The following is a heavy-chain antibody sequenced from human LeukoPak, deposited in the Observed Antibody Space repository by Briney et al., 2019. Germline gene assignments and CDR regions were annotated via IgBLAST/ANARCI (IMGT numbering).Heavy chain of an antibody. CDR3: AKDCSSGYYRPSGDY. J-gene: IGHJ4*02. Sequence: GGSLRLSCAASGFTFSSYAMSWVRQAPGKGLEWVSAISGSGGSTYYADSVKGRFTISRDNSKNTLYLQMNSLRAEDTAVYYCAKDCSSGYYRPSGDYWGQGTLVTVSS. CDR2: ISGSGGST. V-gene: IGHV3-23*01. D-gene: IGHD3-22*01. CDR1: GFTFSSYA.